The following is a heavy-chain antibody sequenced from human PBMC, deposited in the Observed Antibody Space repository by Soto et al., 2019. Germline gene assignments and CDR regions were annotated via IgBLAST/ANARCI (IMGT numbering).Heavy chain of an antibody. CDR1: GFTFSSYA. Sequence: PGGSLRLSCAASGFTFSSYAMHWVRQAPGKGLEWVAVISYDGSNKYYADSVKGRFTISRDNSKNTLYLQMNSLRAEDTAVYYCAKRYRSGYCSGGSCYEYDYWGQGTLVTVSS. CDR3: AKRYRSGYCSGGSCYEYDY. J-gene: IGHJ4*02. D-gene: IGHD2-15*01. CDR2: ISYDGSNK. V-gene: IGHV3-30-3*02.